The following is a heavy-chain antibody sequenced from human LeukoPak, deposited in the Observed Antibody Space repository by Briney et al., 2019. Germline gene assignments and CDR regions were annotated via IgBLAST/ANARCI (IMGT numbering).Heavy chain of an antibody. D-gene: IGHD2-2*01. CDR1: GYNFGIFG. CDR3: ARVGVVVPSAWFDP. V-gene: IGHV1-18*01. Sequence: ASVKVSCKAFGYNFGIFGISWARQAPGQGLEWMGWISANNGNTKYAQSLQGRVTMTTDTSTSTAYMELRSLRSDDTAVYYCARVGVVVPSAWFDPWGQGTLVTVSS. J-gene: IGHJ5*02. CDR2: ISANNGNT.